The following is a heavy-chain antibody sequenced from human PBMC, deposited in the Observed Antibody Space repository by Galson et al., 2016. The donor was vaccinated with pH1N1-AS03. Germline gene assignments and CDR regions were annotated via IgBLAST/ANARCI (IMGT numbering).Heavy chain of an antibody. V-gene: IGHV4-59*12. J-gene: IGHJ2*01. CDR1: GGSIGVSY. CDR3: AKLRRGPWYLDL. Sequence: TLSLTCTVSGGSIGVSYWSWIRQSPGRGVEWIGYFYYIANTKYNPSLKSRVTISVDTSKNQFSLNLTSVTAADTAVYHCAKLRRGPWYLDLWGRGTMVTVSS. CDR2: FYYIANT. D-gene: IGHD4-17*01.